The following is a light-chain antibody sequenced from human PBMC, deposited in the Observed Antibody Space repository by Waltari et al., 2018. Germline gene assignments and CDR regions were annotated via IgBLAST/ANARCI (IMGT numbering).Light chain of an antibody. Sequence: EIVLAQSPDTLSLSPGERATISFRASQTVRSNYLAGFQQKPGQAPRLLIYGASSRATGIPDRFSGSGSGTDFTLTISRLEPEDFAVYYCQQYVSPPETFGHGTKVEI. V-gene: IGKV3-20*01. CDR3: QQYVSPPET. CDR1: QTVRSNY. J-gene: IGKJ1*01. CDR2: GAS.